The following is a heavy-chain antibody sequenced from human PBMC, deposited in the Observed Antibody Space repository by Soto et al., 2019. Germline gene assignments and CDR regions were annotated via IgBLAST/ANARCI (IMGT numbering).Heavy chain of an antibody. D-gene: IGHD6-19*01. Sequence: SVKVSCKASGGTFSSYAISWVRQAPGQGLEWMGGIIPIFGTANYAQKFQGRVTITADESTSTAYMELSSLRSEDTAVYYCARGLGASSGWYDFDYWGQGTLVTVSS. J-gene: IGHJ4*02. CDR1: GGTFSSYA. V-gene: IGHV1-69*13. CDR3: ARGLGASSGWYDFDY. CDR2: IIPIFGTA.